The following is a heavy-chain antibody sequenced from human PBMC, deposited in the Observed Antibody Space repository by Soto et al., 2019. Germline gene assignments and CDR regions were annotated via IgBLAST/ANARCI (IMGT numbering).Heavy chain of an antibody. D-gene: IGHD5-18*01. J-gene: IGHJ6*02. CDR2: FNPTGDTA. CDR3: ARGGRRVDTGIGYYDYHAMDV. V-gene: IGHV1-46*01. CDR1: GYTFTSYY. Sequence: GSVEVSCQASGYTFTSYYIHWGRQAPGQGGEGVGIFNPTGDTASYAQKLQGRVTMTRDTSTGTADMELGSLRSEDTAVYYCARGGRRVDTGIGYYDYHAMDVWGQGTTVTVSS.